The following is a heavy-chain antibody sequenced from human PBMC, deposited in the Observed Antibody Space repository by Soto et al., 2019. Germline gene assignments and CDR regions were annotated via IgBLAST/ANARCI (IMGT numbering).Heavy chain of an antibody. Sequence: EVQLVESGGGLVKPGGSLRLSCAASGFTFSSYSMNWVRRAPGKGLEWVSSISSSTSYIYYAESVKGRFTISRDNAKNSLYLQMNSLRAEDTAVYYCARDRRDAYNFDYWGQGTLVTVSS. CDR1: GFTFSSYS. CDR3: ARDRRDAYNFDY. CDR2: ISSSTSYI. V-gene: IGHV3-21*01. J-gene: IGHJ4*02. D-gene: IGHD1-1*01.